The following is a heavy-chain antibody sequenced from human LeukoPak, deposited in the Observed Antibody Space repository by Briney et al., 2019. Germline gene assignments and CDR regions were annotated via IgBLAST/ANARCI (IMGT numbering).Heavy chain of an antibody. CDR2: IIPILGIA. CDR1: GGTFSSYT. J-gene: IGHJ4*02. CDR3: ARDRLDYGDYVEVDY. V-gene: IGHV1-69*10. D-gene: IGHD4-17*01. Sequence: SVKVSCKASGGTFSSYTISWVRQAPGQGLEWMGWIIPILGIANYAQKFHGRVTITADKSTSTAYMELSSLRSEDTAVYYCARDRLDYGDYVEVDYWGQGTLVTVSS.